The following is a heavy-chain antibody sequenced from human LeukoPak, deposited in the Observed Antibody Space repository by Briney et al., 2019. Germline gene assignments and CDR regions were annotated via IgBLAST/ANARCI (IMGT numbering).Heavy chain of an antibody. CDR1: GGSISSSSYY. CDR3: ARDRRVWVTTSDYFDH. V-gene: IGHV4-39*07. Sequence: KPSETLSLTCTVSGGSISSSSYYWGWIRQPPGKGLEWIGSIYYSGSTNYNPSLKSRVTMSVDTSKNQFSLTLSSVTAADTAVYYCARDRRVWVTTSDYFDHWGQGTLVTVSS. D-gene: IGHD4-17*01. CDR2: IYYSGST. J-gene: IGHJ4*02.